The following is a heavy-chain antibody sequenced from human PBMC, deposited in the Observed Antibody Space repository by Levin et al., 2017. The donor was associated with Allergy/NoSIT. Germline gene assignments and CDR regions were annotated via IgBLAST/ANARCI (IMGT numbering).Heavy chain of an antibody. J-gene: IGHJ4*02. V-gene: IGHV4-59*01. CDR3: ASQQLALDYFDY. CDR2: IYYSGST. CDR1: GGSISSYY. D-gene: IGHD6-13*01. Sequence: SETLSLTCTVSGGSISSYYWSWIRQPPGKGLEWIGYIYYSGSTNYNPSLKSRVTISVDTSKNQFSLKLSSVTAADTAVYYCASQQLALDYFDYWGQGTLVTVSS.